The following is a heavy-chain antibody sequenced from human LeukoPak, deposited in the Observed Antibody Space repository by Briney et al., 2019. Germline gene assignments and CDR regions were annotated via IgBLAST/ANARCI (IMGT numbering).Heavy chain of an antibody. CDR3: ARAKVVPAAIYYYYYMDV. J-gene: IGHJ6*03. CDR1: GFTFSSYG. V-gene: IGHV3-33*01. D-gene: IGHD2-2*02. CDR2: IWYDGSNK. Sequence: GGSLSLSCAASGFTFSSYGMHWVRQAPGKGLEWVAVIWYDGSNKYYADSVKGRFTISRDNSKNTLYLQMNSLRAEDTAVYYCARAKVVPAAIYYYYYMDVWGKGTTVTVSS.